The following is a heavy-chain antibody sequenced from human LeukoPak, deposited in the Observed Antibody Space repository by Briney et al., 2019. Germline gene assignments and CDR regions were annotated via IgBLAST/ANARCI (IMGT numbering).Heavy chain of an antibody. D-gene: IGHD5-12*01. CDR3: ATGGLRYGGGTANYWFDP. J-gene: IGHJ5*02. CDR2: FDPEDGET. V-gene: IGHV1-24*01. Sequence: GASVKVSCKVSGYNLTELSMHWVRQAPGNGLEWMGGFDPEDGETIYAQKFQGRVTMTEDTSTDTAYMELSSLRSEDTAVYYCATGGLRYGGGTANYWFDPWGQGTLVTVSS. CDR1: GYNLTELS.